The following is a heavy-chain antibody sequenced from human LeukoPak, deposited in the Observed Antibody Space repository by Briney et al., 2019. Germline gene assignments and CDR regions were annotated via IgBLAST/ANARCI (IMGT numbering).Heavy chain of an antibody. CDR2: IRSKAYGGTT. CDR3: TREDIVVVPAAIWSDPFDY. Sequence: GGSLRLSCTASGFTFGDYAMSWVRQAPGKGLEWVGFIRSKAYGGTTEYAASVKGRFTISRDDSKSIAYLQMNSLKTEDTAVYYCTREDIVVVPAAIWSDPFDYWGQGTLVTVSS. CDR1: GFTFGDYA. J-gene: IGHJ4*02. D-gene: IGHD2-2*02. V-gene: IGHV3-49*04.